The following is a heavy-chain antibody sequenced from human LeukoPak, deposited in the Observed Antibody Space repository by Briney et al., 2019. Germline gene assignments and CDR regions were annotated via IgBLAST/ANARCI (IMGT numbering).Heavy chain of an antibody. J-gene: IGHJ4*02. Sequence: GGSLRLSCAASGFTFSSYSMNWVRQAPGKGLEWVSSISSSSSYIYYADSVKGRFTISRDNAKNSLYLQMNSLRAEDTAVYYCARTDTAMVTGYWGQGTLVAVSS. CDR3: ARTDTAMVTGY. V-gene: IGHV3-21*01. CDR1: GFTFSSYS. D-gene: IGHD5-18*01. CDR2: ISSSSSYI.